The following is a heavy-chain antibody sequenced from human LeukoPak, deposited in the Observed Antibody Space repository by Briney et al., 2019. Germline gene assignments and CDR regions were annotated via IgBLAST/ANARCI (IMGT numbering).Heavy chain of an antibody. Sequence: GGSLRLSCAASGFTFSTFWMSWVRQAPGKGLEWVANIKEDGSEKYYVDSAKGPFTISRDNAKNSLYLQMNSLRAEDTAVYYCARGRGYPIWFFDYWGQGTLVTVSS. D-gene: IGHD3-3*01. CDR3: ARGRGYPIWFFDY. CDR2: IKEDGSEK. J-gene: IGHJ4*02. CDR1: GFTFSTFW. V-gene: IGHV3-7*01.